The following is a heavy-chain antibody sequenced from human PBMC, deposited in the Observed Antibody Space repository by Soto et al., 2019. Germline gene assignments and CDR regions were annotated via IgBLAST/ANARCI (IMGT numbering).Heavy chain of an antibody. CDR1: GGSISSYY. J-gene: IGHJ6*03. CDR3: ARLLVDTAMVYYYYYMDV. D-gene: IGHD5-18*01. Sequence: SETLSLTCTVSGGSISSYYGSWIRQPPGKGLEWIGYIYYSGSTNYNPSLKSRVTISVDTSKNQFSLKLSSVTAADTAVYYCARLLVDTAMVYYYYYMDVWGKGTTVTVSS. V-gene: IGHV4-59*08. CDR2: IYYSGST.